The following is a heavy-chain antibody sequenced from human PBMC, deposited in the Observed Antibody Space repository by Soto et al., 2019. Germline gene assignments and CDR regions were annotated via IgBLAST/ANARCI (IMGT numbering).Heavy chain of an antibody. CDR3: AKSIFEYSGYDMNFDY. J-gene: IGHJ4*02. D-gene: IGHD5-12*01. Sequence: QVQLVESGGGVVQPGRSLRLSCAASGFTFSSYGMHWVRQAPGKGLEWVAVISYDGSNKYYADSVKGRFTISRDNSKNTLYLQMNSLRAEDTAVYYCAKSIFEYSGYDMNFDYWGQGTLVTVSS. V-gene: IGHV3-30*18. CDR1: GFTFSSYG. CDR2: ISYDGSNK.